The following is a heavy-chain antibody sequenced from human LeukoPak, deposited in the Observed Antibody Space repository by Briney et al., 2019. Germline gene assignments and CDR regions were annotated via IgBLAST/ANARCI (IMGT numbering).Heavy chain of an antibody. V-gene: IGHV3-30*18. CDR1: GFTFSSYG. J-gene: IGHJ5*02. Sequence: PGGSLRLSCAASGFTFSSYGMPWVRQAPGKGLEWVAVISYDGSNKYYADSVKGRFTISRDNSKNTLYLQMNSLRAEDTAVYCCAKDRYSSSWYWFDHWGQGTLVTVSS. D-gene: IGHD6-13*01. CDR3: AKDRYSSSWYWFDH. CDR2: ISYDGSNK.